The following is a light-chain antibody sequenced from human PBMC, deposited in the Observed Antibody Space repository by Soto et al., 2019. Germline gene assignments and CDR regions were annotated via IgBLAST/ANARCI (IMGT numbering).Light chain of an antibody. Sequence: EIVLTQSPATLSLSPGERATLSCRASQSVGNYLAWYQQRPGQAPRLLIYDASNRATGIPARFSGSGSGTDFTLTISSLGPEDCAVYYCQKRGDWPPGATFGQGTRLEIK. CDR1: QSVGNY. CDR2: DAS. J-gene: IGKJ5*01. CDR3: QKRGDWPPGAT. V-gene: IGKV3-11*01.